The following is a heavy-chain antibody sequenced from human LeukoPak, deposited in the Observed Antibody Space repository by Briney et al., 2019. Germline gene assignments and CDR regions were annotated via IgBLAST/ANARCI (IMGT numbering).Heavy chain of an antibody. J-gene: IGHJ6*02. CDR3: ARGGGLDV. CDR1: GFTVSSNY. V-gene: IGHV3-7*03. Sequence: SGGSLRLSCAASGFTVSSNYMTWVRQAPGKGLEWVASINHNGNVNYYVDSVKGRFTISRDNAKNSLYLQMSNLRAEDTAVYFCARGGGLDVWGQGVTVTVSS. D-gene: IGHD3-16*01. CDR2: INHNGNVN.